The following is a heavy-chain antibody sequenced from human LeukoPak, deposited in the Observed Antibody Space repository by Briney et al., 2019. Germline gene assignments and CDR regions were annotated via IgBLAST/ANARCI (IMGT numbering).Heavy chain of an antibody. J-gene: IGHJ4*02. CDR1: GGSISSSSYY. D-gene: IGHD3-9*01. V-gene: IGHV4-39*07. CDR2: IYYSGST. CDR3: ARFLPDILTGYPHLPT. Sequence: NPSETLSLTCTVSGGSISSSSYYWGWIRQPPGKGLEWIGSIYYSGSTYYNPSLKSRVTISVDTSKNQFSLKLSSVTAADTAVYYCARFLPDILTGYPHLPTWGQGTLVTVSS.